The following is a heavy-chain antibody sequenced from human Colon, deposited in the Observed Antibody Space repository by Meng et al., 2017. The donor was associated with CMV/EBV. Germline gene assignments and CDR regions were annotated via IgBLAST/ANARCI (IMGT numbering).Heavy chain of an antibody. J-gene: IGHJ4*02. CDR3: ARAHSYGYGPLLSSSLQFDY. CDR2: ISTSGTNI. V-gene: IGHV3-21*04. D-gene: IGHD5-18*01. Sequence: GGSLRLSCATSGFTFSSYTMHWVRQAPGKGPEWVSSISTSGTNIYYADSVKGRFTVSRDDARDSLYLQLNSLRSEDTAVYYCARAHSYGYGPLLSSSLQFDYWGQGTLVTVSS. CDR1: GFTFSSYT.